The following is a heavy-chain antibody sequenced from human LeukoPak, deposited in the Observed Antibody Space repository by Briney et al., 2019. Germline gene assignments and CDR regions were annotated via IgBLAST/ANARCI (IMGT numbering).Heavy chain of an antibody. Sequence: PGGSLRLSCIASGFPLSHHGMHWVRQPPGKGLEWVAFVRYDGGDKYYADSVKGRFTVSRDNSNNALDLQMNTLTVEDTAVYYWARALSSAGGSYYFDSWGQGTLVTVSS. CDR3: ARALSSAGGSYYFDS. CDR2: VRYDGGDK. D-gene: IGHD4-23*01. V-gene: IGHV3-30*02. CDR1: GFPLSHHG. J-gene: IGHJ4*02.